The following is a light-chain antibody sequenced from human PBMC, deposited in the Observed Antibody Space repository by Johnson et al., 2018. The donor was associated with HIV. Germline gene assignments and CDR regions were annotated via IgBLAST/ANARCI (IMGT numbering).Light chain of an antibody. J-gene: IGLJ1*01. Sequence: HSVLSQPPSVSAAPGQKVTISCSGSSSNIGNNYVSWYQQLPGTAPKLLIYDNNKRPSGIPDRFSGSKSGTSATLAITGLQTGDEADYYCASWDRSLTVGTVFGPGTRVTVL. V-gene: IGLV1-51*01. CDR3: ASWDRSLTVGTV. CDR2: DNN. CDR1: SSNIGNNY.